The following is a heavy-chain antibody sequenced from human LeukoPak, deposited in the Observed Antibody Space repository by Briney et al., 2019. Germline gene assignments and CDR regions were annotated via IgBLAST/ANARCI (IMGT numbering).Heavy chain of an antibody. V-gene: IGHV3-74*03. D-gene: IGHD2-21*02. Sequence: GGSLRLSCAASGFTFSDYWMHWVRQAPGKGLVWVSRIKTDGTTTTYADSVKGRFTISRDNAKNTLYLEMTSLRAEDTAVYYCARSCGSDCYHKGPADYWGQGTLVTVSS. CDR1: GFTFSDYW. CDR2: IKTDGTTT. J-gene: IGHJ4*02. CDR3: ARSCGSDCYHKGPADY.